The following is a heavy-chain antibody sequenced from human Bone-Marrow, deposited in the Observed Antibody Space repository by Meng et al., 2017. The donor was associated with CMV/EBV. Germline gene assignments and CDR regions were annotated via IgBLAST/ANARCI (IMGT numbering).Heavy chain of an antibody. V-gene: IGHV6-1*01. Sequence: QTLSLTCAISGDSVSSNSAAWNWIRQSPSRGLEWLGRTYYRSKWYNDYAVSVKSRITINPDTSKNQFSLQLNSVTPEDTAVYYCAGRITGTTDYYYYGMDVWGQGTTVTVSS. CDR2: TYYRSKWYN. D-gene: IGHD1-14*01. J-gene: IGHJ6*02. CDR1: GDSVSSNSAA. CDR3: AGRITGTTDYYYYGMDV.